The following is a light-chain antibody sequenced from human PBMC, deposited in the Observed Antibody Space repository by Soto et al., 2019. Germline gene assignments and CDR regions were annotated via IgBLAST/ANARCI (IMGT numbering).Light chain of an antibody. V-gene: IGKV2-24*01. CDR2: KIS. CDR3: MQATQYPPYT. Sequence: DIVMTQTPLSSPVTLGQPASISCRSSQSLLHRDGNTYLSWLQQRPGQPPRLLIYKISNRLSGXPXRXIGSGAGTDFTLKISRVEADDVGVYYCMQATQYPPYTFGQGTKLEIE. CDR1: QSLLHRDGNTY. J-gene: IGKJ2*01.